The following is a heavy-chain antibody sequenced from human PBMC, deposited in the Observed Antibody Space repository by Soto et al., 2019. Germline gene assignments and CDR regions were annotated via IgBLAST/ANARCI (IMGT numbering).Heavy chain of an antibody. D-gene: IGHD2-2*01. CDR3: ARSQGSSTSLEIYYYYYYGMDV. J-gene: IGHJ6*02. Sequence: QVQLVQSGAEVKKPGSSVKVSCKASGGTLGSYAISWVRQAPGQGLEWMGGIIPIPGTANYAQKFQGRVTIAADESTSTAYMELSSLRSEDTAVYYGARSQGSSTSLEIYYYYYYGMDVWGQGTTVTVSS. CDR2: IIPIPGTA. V-gene: IGHV1-69*01. CDR1: GGTLGSYA.